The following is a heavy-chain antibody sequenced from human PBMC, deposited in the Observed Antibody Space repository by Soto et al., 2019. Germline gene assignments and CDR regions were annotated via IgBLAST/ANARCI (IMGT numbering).Heavy chain of an antibody. CDR2: ISYDGSNK. CDR3: ARDGFTSLVVVVAAKGGFDY. V-gene: IGHV3-30-3*01. CDR1: GFTFSSYA. D-gene: IGHD2-15*01. Sequence: QVQLVESGGGVVQPGRSLRLSCAASGFTFSSYAMHGVRQAPGKGLEGVAVISYDGSNKYYADSVKGRFTISRDNSKNPLYLQMNSLRAEDTAVYYCARDGFTSLVVVVAAKGGFDYWGQGTLVTVSS. J-gene: IGHJ4*02.